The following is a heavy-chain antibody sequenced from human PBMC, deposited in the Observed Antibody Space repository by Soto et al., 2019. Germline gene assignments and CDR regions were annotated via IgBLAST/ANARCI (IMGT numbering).Heavy chain of an antibody. CDR1: GYTFTSYG. Sequence: ASVKVSCKASGYTFTSYGISWVRQAPGQGLEWMGWISACNGNTKYAQKLQGRVTITRDTSASTAYMELSSLRSEDTAVYYCARDLYSSGCPAGYWGQGTLVTVSS. J-gene: IGHJ4*02. D-gene: IGHD6-19*01. V-gene: IGHV1-18*01. CDR2: ISACNGNT. CDR3: ARDLYSSGCPAGY.